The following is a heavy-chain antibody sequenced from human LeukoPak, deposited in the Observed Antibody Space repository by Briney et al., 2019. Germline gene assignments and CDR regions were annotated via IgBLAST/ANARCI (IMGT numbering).Heavy chain of an antibody. V-gene: IGHV4-39*01. J-gene: IGHJ6*03. CDR1: GVSISSSSYY. D-gene: IGHD3-22*01. CDR2: IYYSGST. Sequence: SETLSLTCTVSGVSISSSSYYWGWIRQPPGKGLEWIGSIYYSGSTYYNPSLKSRVTISVDTSKNQFSLKLSSVTAADTAVYYCARLISSAYYYYYMDVWGKGTTVTVSS. CDR3: ARLISSAYYYYYMDV.